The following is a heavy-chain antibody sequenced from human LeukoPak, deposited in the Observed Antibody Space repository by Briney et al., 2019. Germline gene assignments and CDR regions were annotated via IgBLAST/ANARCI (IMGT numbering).Heavy chain of an antibody. Sequence: GGSLRLSCAASGFTFSNYALTWVRQAPGKGLEWVSAISGSGGSTYYADSVKGRFTISRDNSKNTLYLQMNSLRAEDTAVYYCAKGSNWNDYWGQGTLVTVSS. CDR3: AKGSNWNDY. V-gene: IGHV3-23*01. J-gene: IGHJ4*02. D-gene: IGHD1-1*01. CDR2: ISGSGGST. CDR1: GFTFSNYA.